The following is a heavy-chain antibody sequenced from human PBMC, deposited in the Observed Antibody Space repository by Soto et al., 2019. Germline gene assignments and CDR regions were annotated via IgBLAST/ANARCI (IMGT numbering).Heavy chain of an antibody. CDR2: ISSSSSYI. CDR1: GFTFSSYS. V-gene: IGHV3-21*01. Sequence: EVQLVESGGGLVKPGGSLRLSCAASGFTFSSYSMNWVRQAPGKGLEWVSSISSSSSYIYYADSVKGRFTISSDNAKNSLYLQMNSLRAEDTAVYYGAREGIAQGDYWGQGTLVTVSS. J-gene: IGHJ4*02. CDR3: AREGIAQGDY.